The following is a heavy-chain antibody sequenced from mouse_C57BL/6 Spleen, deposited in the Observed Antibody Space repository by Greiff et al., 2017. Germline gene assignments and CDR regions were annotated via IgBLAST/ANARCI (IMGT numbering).Heavy chain of an antibody. CDR3: ERSRLRQGAWFAY. V-gene: IGHV1-26*01. J-gene: IGHJ3*01. D-gene: IGHD2-4*01. Sequence: VQLQQSGPDLVKPGASVKLSCKASGYTFTDYSMNWVQQTHGKSLEWIGDINPNNGGTSYNQKFKGKATFTVDKSSSTAYMELSSLTSEESACYCCERSRLRQGAWFAYWGQGTLVTVSA. CDR1: GYTFTDYS. CDR2: INPNNGGT.